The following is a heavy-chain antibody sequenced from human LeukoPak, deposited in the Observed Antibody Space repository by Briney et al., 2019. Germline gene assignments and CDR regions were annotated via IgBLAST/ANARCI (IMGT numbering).Heavy chain of an antibody. CDR3: ARGTFFWRGVDY. J-gene: IGHJ4*02. Sequence: QPGGSLRLSCAASGFTFSSYAMHWVRQTPGKGLVWVSRINIDGSEAKYADSVKGRVTISRDNAKNTLYLQMNSLRAEDTALYYCARGTFFWRGVDYWGQGTLVTVSS. D-gene: IGHD3-3*01. V-gene: IGHV3-74*03. CDR1: GFTFSSYA. CDR2: INIDGSEA.